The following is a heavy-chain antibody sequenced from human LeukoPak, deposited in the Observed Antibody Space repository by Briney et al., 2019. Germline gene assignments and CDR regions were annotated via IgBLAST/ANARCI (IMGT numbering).Heavy chain of an antibody. CDR1: GFTFSSYA. CDR3: ARVRSGYDSLDY. J-gene: IGHJ4*02. Sequence: GGSLRLSCAASGFTFSSYAMSWVRQAPGKGLEWVSAISGSGGSTYYADSVKGRFTIFRDNSKNTLYLQMNSLRAEDTAVYHCARVRSGYDSLDYWGQGTLVTVSS. V-gene: IGHV3-23*01. D-gene: IGHD5-12*01. CDR2: ISGSGGST.